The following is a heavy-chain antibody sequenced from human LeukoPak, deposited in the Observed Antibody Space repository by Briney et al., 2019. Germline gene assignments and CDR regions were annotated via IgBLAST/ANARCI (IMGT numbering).Heavy chain of an antibody. CDR1: GFTFSSYA. Sequence: GGSLRLSCEASGFTFSSYAMSWVRQAPGKGLEWVSGIIDSGDITYYANSVKGRFTISRDNSKNTLYLRMNSLRAEDTAVYYCAELGGQEVYNYYVGVWGKGTTVAVSS. V-gene: IGHV3-23*01. CDR2: IIDSGDIT. J-gene: IGHJ6*03. D-gene: IGHD3-16*01. CDR3: AELGGQEVYNYYVGV.